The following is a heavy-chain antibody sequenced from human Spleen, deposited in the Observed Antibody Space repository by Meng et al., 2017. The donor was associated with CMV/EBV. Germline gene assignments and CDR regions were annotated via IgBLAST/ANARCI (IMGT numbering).Heavy chain of an antibody. CDR2: ISYDGSNK. CDR1: GFTFDDYG. D-gene: IGHD4-17*01. Sequence: GESLKISCAASGFTFDDYGMSWVRQAPGKGLEWVAVISYDGSNKYYADSVKGRFTISRDNSKNTLYLQMNSLRADDTAVYYCAKLLITVTQPPYGMDVWGQGTTVTVSS. V-gene: IGHV3-30*18. CDR3: AKLLITVTQPPYGMDV. J-gene: IGHJ6*02.